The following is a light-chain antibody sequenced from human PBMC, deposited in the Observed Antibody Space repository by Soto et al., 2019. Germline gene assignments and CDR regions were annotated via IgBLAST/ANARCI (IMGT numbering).Light chain of an antibody. CDR3: QHRDTYWA. J-gene: IGKJ1*01. V-gene: IGKV1-5*01. CDR1: RNIERW. Sequence: DIQMTQSPSTLSSSLGDRVTITCRASRNIERWLAWYHQKPGKAPRLLIYDASTLETGGPSRFSGGGSGTEFTLPISSLQPDDNATYYCQHRDTYWAFGQGTKVEVE. CDR2: DAS.